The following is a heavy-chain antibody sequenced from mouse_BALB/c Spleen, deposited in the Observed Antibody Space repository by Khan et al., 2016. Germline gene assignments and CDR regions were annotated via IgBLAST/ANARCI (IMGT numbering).Heavy chain of an antibody. V-gene: IGHV14-3*02. J-gene: IGHJ3*01. D-gene: IGHD2-4*01. Sequence: VQLQQSGAELVKPGASVKLSCTASGFNIKDTYMHWVKQRPEQGLEWIGRIDPANGNTKYDPMFQGKATLTADTSSNTAYLQLSSLTSEDTAVCYCARSPYDDDVGFAHWGQGTLVTVSA. CDR1: GFNIKDTY. CDR2: IDPANGNT. CDR3: ARSPYDDDVGFAH.